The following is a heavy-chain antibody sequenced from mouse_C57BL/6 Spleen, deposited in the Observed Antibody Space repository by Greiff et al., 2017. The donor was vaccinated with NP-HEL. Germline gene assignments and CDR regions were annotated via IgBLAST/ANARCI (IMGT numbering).Heavy chain of an antibody. V-gene: IGHV5-17*01. D-gene: IGHD1-1*01. CDR2: ISSGSSTI. Sequence: EVMLVESGGGLVKPGGSLKLSCAASGFTFSDYGMHWVRQAPEKGLEWVAYISSGSSTIYYADTVKGRFTISRDNAKNTLFLQMTSLRSEDTAMYYCARRLYYYGSSSYYYAMDYWGQGTSVTVSS. J-gene: IGHJ4*01. CDR1: GFTFSDYG. CDR3: ARRLYYYGSSSYYYAMDY.